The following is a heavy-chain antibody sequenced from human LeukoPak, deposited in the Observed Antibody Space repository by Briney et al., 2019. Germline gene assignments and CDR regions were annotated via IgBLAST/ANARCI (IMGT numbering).Heavy chain of an antibody. V-gene: IGHV3-30*18. J-gene: IGHJ4*02. CDR1: GFTFSSNY. Sequence: PGGSLRLSCAASGFTFSSNYMSWVRQAPGKGLEWVAVISYDGSNKYYADSVKGRFTISRDNSKNTLYLQMNSLRAEDTAVYYCAKDSGRFGELPLDYWGQGTLVTVSS. CDR2: ISYDGSNK. D-gene: IGHD3-10*01. CDR3: AKDSGRFGELPLDY.